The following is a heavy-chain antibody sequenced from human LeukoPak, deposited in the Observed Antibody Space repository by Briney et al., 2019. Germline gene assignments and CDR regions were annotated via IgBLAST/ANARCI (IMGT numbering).Heavy chain of an antibody. D-gene: IGHD3-10*01. Sequence: GASVKVSCKASGYTFTTYAIHWVRQAPGQRLEWMGWIIAANGNTKYSQKFQGRVTITRDTSTSTAYMELRSLRSDDTAVYYCARESRITMVRGPPDLWGRGTLVTVSS. J-gene: IGHJ2*01. CDR1: GYTFTTYA. CDR2: IIAANGNT. V-gene: IGHV1-3*01. CDR3: ARESRITMVRGPPDL.